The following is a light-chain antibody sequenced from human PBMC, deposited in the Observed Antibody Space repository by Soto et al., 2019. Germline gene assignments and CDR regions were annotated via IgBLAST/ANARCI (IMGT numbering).Light chain of an antibody. CDR3: QQYHTSSIT. V-gene: IGKV1-5*01. CDR1: QTISNW. Sequence: IQMTQSPSTLSASVGDSVTITCRASQTISNWLAWYQQKPGKAPTLLIYDASTLERGVPSRFSGTGSGTEFTLSIDSLQPDDFATYYCQQYHTSSITFGQGTRLEIK. J-gene: IGKJ5*01. CDR2: DAS.